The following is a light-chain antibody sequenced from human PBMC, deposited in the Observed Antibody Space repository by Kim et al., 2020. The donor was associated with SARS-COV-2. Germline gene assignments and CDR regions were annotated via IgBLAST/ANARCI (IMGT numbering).Light chain of an antibody. J-gene: IGLJ1*01. CDR3: QSYDSSLSGYV. Sequence: RVTITCNGGSSNNGAGYDVHWYQQLPGTAPKLLIYGNSNRPSGVPDRFSGSKSGTSASLAITGLQAEDEADYYCQSYDSSLSGYVFGTGTKVTVL. CDR1: SSNNGAGYD. V-gene: IGLV1-40*01. CDR2: GNS.